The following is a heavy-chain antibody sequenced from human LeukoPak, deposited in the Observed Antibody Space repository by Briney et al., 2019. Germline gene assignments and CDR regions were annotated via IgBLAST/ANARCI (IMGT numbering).Heavy chain of an antibody. CDR2: IYNSGST. CDR3: ARQDYDYVWGILTPKRGFGP. J-gene: IGHJ5*02. D-gene: IGHD3-16*01. V-gene: IGHV4-39*01. Sequence: PSQTLSLTCTVSGASINSSTYYWDWIRQAPGKGLEWIGSIYNSGSTYYNPSLKSRVTISVDTSKNQFSLKLSSVTAADTAIYYCARQDYDYVWGILTPKRGFGPWGQGTLVTVSS. CDR1: GASINSSTYY.